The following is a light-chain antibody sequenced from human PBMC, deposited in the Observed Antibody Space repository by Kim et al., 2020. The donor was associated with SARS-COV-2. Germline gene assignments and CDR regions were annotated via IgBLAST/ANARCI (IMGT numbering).Light chain of an antibody. CDR2: EDN. V-gene: IGLV6-57*02. CDR3: QSYDSSNPWV. Sequence: TVNVSCSGSNGRIASNYVQWYQQRPGSAPTTVIYEDNQRPSGVPDRFSGSIDSSSNSASLAISGLKTEDEADYYCQSYDSSNPWVFGGGTQLTVL. J-gene: IGLJ3*02. CDR1: NGRIASNY.